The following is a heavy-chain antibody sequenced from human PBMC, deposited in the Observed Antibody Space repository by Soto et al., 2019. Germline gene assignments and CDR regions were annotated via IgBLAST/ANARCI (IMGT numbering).Heavy chain of an antibody. CDR3: AHRVLRTVFGLVTTTAIYFDF. J-gene: IGHJ4*02. D-gene: IGHD3-3*01. V-gene: IGHV2-5*02. CDR2: IYWDADK. Sequence: QITLNESGPTVVRPTETLTLTCRFSGFSLTTSGVGVGWIRQSPGKAPEWLALIYWDADKRYSASLKSRLTITKDTSKNKVVLTVSDLDPTDTATYYCAHRVLRTVFGLVTTTAIYFDFWGQGTPVAVSS. CDR1: GFSLTTSGVG.